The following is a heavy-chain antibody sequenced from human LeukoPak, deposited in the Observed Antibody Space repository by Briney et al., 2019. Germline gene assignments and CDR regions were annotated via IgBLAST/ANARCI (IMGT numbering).Heavy chain of an antibody. V-gene: IGHV3-48*04. CDR3: ARTYSGSFLRYFDY. D-gene: IGHD1-26*01. Sequence: GGSLRLSCAASGFTFSSYSMNWVRQAPGKGLEWVSYISSSGSTIYYADSVRGRFTISRDNAKNSLYLQMNSLRAEDTAVYYCARTYSGSFLRYFDYWGQGTLVTVSS. J-gene: IGHJ4*02. CDR1: GFTFSSYS. CDR2: ISSSGSTI.